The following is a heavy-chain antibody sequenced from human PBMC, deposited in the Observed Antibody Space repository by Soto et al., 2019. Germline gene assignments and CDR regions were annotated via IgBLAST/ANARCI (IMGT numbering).Heavy chain of an antibody. CDR2: IYWDDDK. J-gene: IGHJ4*02. V-gene: IGHV2-5*02. Sequence: QITLKESGPTLVKPTQTLTLTCTFSGFSLSTSGVGVAWIRQPPGKALEWLALIYWDDDKRYSPSLKSRLTITKDTSKNQVVLTMTNMDPRDTATYYCAHSRKSYYDILTGYNYWGQGTLVTVSS. D-gene: IGHD3-9*01. CDR3: AHSRKSYYDILTGYNY. CDR1: GFSLSTSGVG.